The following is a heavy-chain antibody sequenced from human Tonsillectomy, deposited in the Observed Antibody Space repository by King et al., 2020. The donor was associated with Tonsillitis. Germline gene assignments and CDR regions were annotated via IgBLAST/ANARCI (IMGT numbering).Heavy chain of an antibody. CDR3: AKDLGYTDYGDDYYGMDV. D-gene: IGHD4-17*01. J-gene: IGHJ6*02. Sequence: VQLVESGGGAVQPGRSLRLSCAASGLTFSTYGMHWVRQAPGKGLEWVAFISYDGSNKYYADSVKGRFTISRDNSKNTLSVQMKSLRAEDTAVYYCAKDLGYTDYGDDYYGMDVWGQGTTVTVSS. CDR1: GLTFSTYG. V-gene: IGHV3-30*18. CDR2: ISYDGSNK.